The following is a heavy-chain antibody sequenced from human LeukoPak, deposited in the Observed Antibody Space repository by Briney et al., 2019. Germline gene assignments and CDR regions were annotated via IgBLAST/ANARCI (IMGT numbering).Heavy chain of an antibody. J-gene: IGHJ4*02. V-gene: IGHV1-3*01. Sequence: ASVKVSCKASGYSFSNYAMHWVRQAPGQRLEWMGWINAGNGNTKYSQTLQGRVTINRDTSASTAYMELSGLRSEDTAVYYCARDLGSGIAEPFDHWGQGTLVTVSS. CDR2: INAGNGNT. CDR1: GYSFSNYA. CDR3: ARDLGSGIAEPFDH. D-gene: IGHD6-13*01.